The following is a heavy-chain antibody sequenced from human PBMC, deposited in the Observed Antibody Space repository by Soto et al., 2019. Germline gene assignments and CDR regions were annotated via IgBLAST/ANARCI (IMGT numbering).Heavy chain of an antibody. CDR3: ARVDSSGWYHAFDI. D-gene: IGHD6-19*01. Sequence: EVQLVESGGGLVQPGGSLRLSCAASGFIFSSYWMHWVRQAPGKGLVWVSRIKSDGSSTSYVDSVKGRFTISRDNAKNTLYLQMNSLRAEDTAVSYCARVDSSGWYHAFDIWGQGTMVTVSS. V-gene: IGHV3-74*01. J-gene: IGHJ3*02. CDR1: GFIFSSYW. CDR2: IKSDGSST.